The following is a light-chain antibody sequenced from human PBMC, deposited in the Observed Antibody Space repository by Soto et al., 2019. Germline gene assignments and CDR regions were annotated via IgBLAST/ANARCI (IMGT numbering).Light chain of an antibody. J-gene: IGKJ4*01. Sequence: DIRMTKFPSTLSASVGDRVTFTVRASYRISSWLAWYQQSRGRATKLLIYDASSVETGVPSRFSGSGSGTEFTLTISSLQQDDFASYHCQQCRSYLTFGRGTQVEIK. CDR2: DAS. CDR3: QQCRSYLT. CDR1: YRISSW. V-gene: IGKV1-5*01.